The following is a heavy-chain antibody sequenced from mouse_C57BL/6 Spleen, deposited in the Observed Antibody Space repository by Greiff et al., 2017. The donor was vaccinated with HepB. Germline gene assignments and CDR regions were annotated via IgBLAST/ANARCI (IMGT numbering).Heavy chain of an antibody. V-gene: IGHV1-39*01. D-gene: IGHD2-4*01. CDR1: GYSFTDYN. CDR2: INPNYGTT. Sequence: EVKLMESGPELVKPGASVKISCKASGYSFTDYNMNWVKQSNGKSLEWIGVINPNYGTTSYNQKFKGKATLTVDQSSSTAYMQLNSLTSEDSAVYYCATGEYGLRGFAYWGQGTLVTVSA. J-gene: IGHJ3*01. CDR3: ATGEYGLRGFAY.